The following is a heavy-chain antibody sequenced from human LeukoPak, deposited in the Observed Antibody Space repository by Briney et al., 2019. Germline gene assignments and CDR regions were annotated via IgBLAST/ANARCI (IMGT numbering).Heavy chain of an antibody. J-gene: IGHJ6*03. D-gene: IGHD3-9*01. CDR2: INPSGGST. V-gene: IGHV1-46*01. CDR3: ATLNYDILTGYHKNYYYYYMDV. CDR1: GYTFTSYY. Sequence: ASVKVSCKASGYTFTSYYMHWVRQAPGQGLEWMGIINPSGGSTSYAQKFQGRVTMTRDMSTSTVYMELSSLRSEDTAVYYCATLNYDILTGYHKNYYYYYMDVWGKGTTVTISS.